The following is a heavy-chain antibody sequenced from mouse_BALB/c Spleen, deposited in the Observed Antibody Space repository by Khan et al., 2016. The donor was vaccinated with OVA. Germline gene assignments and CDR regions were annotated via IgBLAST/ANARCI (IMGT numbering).Heavy chain of an antibody. Sequence: EVQLQQSGPELVKPGASVKMSCKASGYTFTNYVLHWVKQKPGQGLEWLGYINPYNGGTKYNEKFKGKATLASDKSSITAYMELSSLTSEDSAVYYCARGNWQSYYFDYWGQGTTLTLSS. J-gene: IGHJ2*01. CDR3: ARGNWQSYYFDY. V-gene: IGHV1S136*01. D-gene: IGHD4-1*01. CDR2: INPYNGGT. CDR1: GYTFTNYV.